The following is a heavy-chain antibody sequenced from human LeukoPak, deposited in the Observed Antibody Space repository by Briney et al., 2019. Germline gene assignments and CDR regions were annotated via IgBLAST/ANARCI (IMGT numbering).Heavy chain of an antibody. J-gene: IGHJ4*02. V-gene: IGHV4-34*01. CDR2: INHSGST. Sequence: PSETLSLTCAVYGGSFSGYYWSWIRQPPGKGLEWIGEINHSGSTNYNPSLKRRVTISVDTSKNQFSLKLSSLTAADTAVYYCARGGLYCSSTSCYRRRFDYWGQGTLVTVSS. D-gene: IGHD2-2*01. CDR1: GGSFSGYY. CDR3: ARGGLYCSSTSCYRRRFDY.